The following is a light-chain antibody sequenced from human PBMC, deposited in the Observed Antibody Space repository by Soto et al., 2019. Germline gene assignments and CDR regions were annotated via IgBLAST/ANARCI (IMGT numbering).Light chain of an antibody. CDR2: GAS. V-gene: IGKV3-20*01. CDR1: QSIDSTH. Sequence: EIVLTQSPDTLSLSPGERATLSCRASQSIDSTHLVWYQQKPGQAPSLLIFGASSRATGIPDRFSGSGSGTDFTLTITRLEPEDSAVYFCQQYTGPPTTFGQGTRLEIK. CDR3: QQYTGPPTT. J-gene: IGKJ5*01.